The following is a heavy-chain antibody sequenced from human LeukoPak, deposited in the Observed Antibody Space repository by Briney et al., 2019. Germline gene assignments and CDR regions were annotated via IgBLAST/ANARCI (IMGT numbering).Heavy chain of an antibody. V-gene: IGHV4-34*01. CDR2: INHSGST. Sequence: PSETLSLTCAVYGGSFSGYYWSWIRQPPGKGLEWIGEINHSGSTNYNPSLKSRVTISVDTSKNQFSLKLSSVTAADTAVYYCARQYCSSTSCYAYWFDPWGQGTLVTVSS. CDR1: GGSFSGYY. CDR3: ARQYCSSTSCYAYWFDP. D-gene: IGHD2-2*01. J-gene: IGHJ5*02.